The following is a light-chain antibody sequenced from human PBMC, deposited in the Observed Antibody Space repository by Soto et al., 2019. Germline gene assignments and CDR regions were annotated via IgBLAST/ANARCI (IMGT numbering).Light chain of an antibody. Sequence: IQMTQSPSTLSASVGDRVTITCRASQSISNWLAWYQQKPGKAPKLLIYKASSLESGVPSRFSGSGSGTEFTLTISSLQPDDFATYYCQQYSTSPWTFGEGTKVEIK. V-gene: IGKV1-5*03. CDR3: QQYSTSPWT. CDR1: QSISNW. J-gene: IGKJ1*01. CDR2: KAS.